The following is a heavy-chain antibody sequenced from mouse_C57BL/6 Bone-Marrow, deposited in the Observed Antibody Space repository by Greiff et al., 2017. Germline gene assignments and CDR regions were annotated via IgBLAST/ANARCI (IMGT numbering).Heavy chain of an antibody. Sequence: EVQVVESGGDLVKPGGSLKLSCAASGFTFSSYGMSWVRQTPDKRLEWVATISSGGSYTYYPDSVKGRFTISRDNAKNTLYLQMSSLKSEDAVLYYCAYYYGRVDYWGQGTTVTVSS. CDR3: AYYYGRVDY. D-gene: IGHD1-1*01. CDR1: GFTFSSYG. J-gene: IGHJ2*01. V-gene: IGHV5-6*01. CDR2: ISSGGSYT.